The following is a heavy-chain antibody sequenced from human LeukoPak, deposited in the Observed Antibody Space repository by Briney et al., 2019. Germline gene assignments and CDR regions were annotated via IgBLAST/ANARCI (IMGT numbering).Heavy chain of an antibody. Sequence: SETLSLTCAVYGGSFSGYYWSWIRQPPGKGLEWIGYIYYSGSTNYNPSLKSRVTISVDTSKNQFSLKLSSVTAADTAVYYCARHPEAARGFDYWGQGTLVTVSS. CDR1: GGSFSGYY. D-gene: IGHD1-14*01. CDR3: ARHPEAARGFDY. J-gene: IGHJ4*02. V-gene: IGHV4-59*08. CDR2: IYYSGST.